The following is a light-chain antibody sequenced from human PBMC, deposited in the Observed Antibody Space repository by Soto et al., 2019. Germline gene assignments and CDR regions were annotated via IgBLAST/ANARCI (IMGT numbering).Light chain of an antibody. J-gene: IGLJ1*01. V-gene: IGLV2-14*01. CDR2: DVS. CDR1: SSDVGGYNY. Sequence: QSVLTQPASVSGSPGQSITISCTGTSSDVGGYNYVSWYQQHPGKAPKLMIYDVSNRPSGVSNRFSGSKSGNTASLTISGLQAEDEADYSCSSYTSSSTLPSVFGTGTKVTVL. CDR3: SSYTSSSTLPSV.